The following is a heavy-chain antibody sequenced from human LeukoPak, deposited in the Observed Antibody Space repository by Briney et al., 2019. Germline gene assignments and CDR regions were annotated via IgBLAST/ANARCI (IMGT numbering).Heavy chain of an antibody. CDR1: GYTFTVYY. CDR2: INPNSGDT. CDR3: ARHVGFYYYDSRGYGTADY. V-gene: IGHV1-2*02. J-gene: IGHJ4*02. D-gene: IGHD3-22*01. Sequence: ASVKVSCRASGYTFTVYYIHWVRQAPGQGLEWMGWINPNSGDTNSAQKFQGRVTMTRDTSISTSYMELNRLTSDDTAVYYCARHVGFYYYDSRGYGTADYWGQGTLVTVSS.